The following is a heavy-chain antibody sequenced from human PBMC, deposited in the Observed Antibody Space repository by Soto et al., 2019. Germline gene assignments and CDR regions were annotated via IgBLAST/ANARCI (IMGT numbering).Heavy chain of an antibody. J-gene: IGHJ6*02. CDR2: IYYSGST. CDR3: ARHITNNVGYYYGMDV. V-gene: IGHV4-59*08. Sequence: ETLSLTCTVSGDSISSYYWSWIRQPPGKGLEWIGYIYYSGSTNYNPSLKSRVTISVDTSKNQFSLKLSSVTAADTAVYYCARHITNNVGYYYGMDVWGQGTTVTVS. D-gene: IGHD2-21*01. CDR1: GDSISSYY.